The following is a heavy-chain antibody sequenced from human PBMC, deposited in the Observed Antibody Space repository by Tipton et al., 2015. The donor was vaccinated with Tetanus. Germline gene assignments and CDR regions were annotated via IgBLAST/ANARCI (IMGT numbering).Heavy chain of an antibody. J-gene: IGHJ6*02. D-gene: IGHD3-10*01. CDR1: GASFSDYY. CDR2: IYDSGST. Sequence: TLSFTCAVYGASFSDYYWSWIRQPPGKDLEWIGYIYDSGSTYYNPSLKSRVTISEDRSKNQISLRLRSVTAADTAVYYCARVKGTYNHYGLDVWGQGTTVTVAS. V-gene: IGHV4-30-2*01. CDR3: ARVKGTYNHYGLDV.